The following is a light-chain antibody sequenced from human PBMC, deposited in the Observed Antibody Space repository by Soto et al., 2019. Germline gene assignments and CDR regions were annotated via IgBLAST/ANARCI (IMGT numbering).Light chain of an antibody. CDR2: GAS. CDR3: QQYGNSPSPPT. J-gene: IGKJ2*01. Sequence: EIVLTQSPGTLSFSPGETVTLSCRASQRISSTYLAWYQQRPGQAPRLLMSGASSRAPGIPDRFSGSGSGTDFTLTIDRLEPEDFAVYYCQQYGNSPSPPTFGQGTKLEIK. V-gene: IGKV3-20*01. CDR1: QRISSTY.